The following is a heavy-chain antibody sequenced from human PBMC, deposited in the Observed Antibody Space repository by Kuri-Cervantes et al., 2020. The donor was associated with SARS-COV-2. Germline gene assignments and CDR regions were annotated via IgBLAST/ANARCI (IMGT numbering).Heavy chain of an antibody. V-gene: IGHV4-30-2*01. CDR1: GGSISSGGYY. J-gene: IGHJ5*02. CDR3: AYSNWDTGESWFDP. CDR2: IYHSGST. D-gene: IGHD7-27*01. Sequence: SETLSLTCTVSGGSISSGGYYWSWIRQPPGKGLEWIGYIYHSGSTYYNPSLKSRVTISVDRSKNQFSLKLSSVTAADTAVYYCAYSNWDTGESWFDPWGQGTLVTVSS.